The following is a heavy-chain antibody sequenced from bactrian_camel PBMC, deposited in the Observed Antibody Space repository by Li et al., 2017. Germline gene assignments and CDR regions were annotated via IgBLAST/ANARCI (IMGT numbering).Heavy chain of an antibody. CDR3: AARGGPCSWLGTDYAF. Sequence: QLVESGGGSVRGGGSLRLSCAASGFTFPRSCMAWFRQIPGQKREAVATIDTDGMATYRDSVKGRFTISKDEDENVLYLQMGMLRPEDTAMYYCAARGGPCSWLGTDYAFRGQGTQVTVS. CDR2: IDTDGMA. V-gene: IGHV3S55*01. CDR1: GFTFPRSC. J-gene: IGHJ6*01. D-gene: IGHD2*01.